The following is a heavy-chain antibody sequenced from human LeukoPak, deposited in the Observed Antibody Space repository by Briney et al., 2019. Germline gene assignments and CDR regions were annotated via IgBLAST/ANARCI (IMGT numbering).Heavy chain of an antibody. D-gene: IGHD2-2*01. CDR2: ISSSSSTI. CDR3: ARGVNLARSTPMGY. CDR1: GFTFSSYS. J-gene: IGHJ4*02. Sequence: GGSLRLSCAASGFTFSSYSMNWVRQAPGKGLEWVSYISSSSSTIYYADSVKGRFTISRDNAKNSLYLQMNSLRAEDTAVYYCARGVNLARSTPMGYWGQGTLVTVSS. V-gene: IGHV3-48*04.